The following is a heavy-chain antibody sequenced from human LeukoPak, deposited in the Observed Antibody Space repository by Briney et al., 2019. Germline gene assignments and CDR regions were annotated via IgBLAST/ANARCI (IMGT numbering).Heavy chain of an antibody. Sequence: GGSLRLSCAASGFTFSSHWMHWVRQAPGKGLVWVSRINTDGTITTYADSVKGRFTISRDNAKNTLYLQMNSLRAEDTAVYYCAKDRRGAVAELDYWGQGTLVTVSS. CDR3: AKDRRGAVAELDY. CDR1: GFTFSSHW. J-gene: IGHJ4*02. CDR2: INTDGTIT. D-gene: IGHD6-19*01. V-gene: IGHV3-74*01.